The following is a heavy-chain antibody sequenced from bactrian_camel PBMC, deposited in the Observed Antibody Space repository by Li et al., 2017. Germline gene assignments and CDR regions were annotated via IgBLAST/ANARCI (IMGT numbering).Heavy chain of an antibody. D-gene: IGHD2*01. CDR1: GNADSISF. CDR2: IDSDGAT. Sequence: HVQLVESGGGSAQAGGSLRLSCAIPGNADSISFMGWFRHAPGRQREGIAYIDSDGATTYDDSVKGRFAISKDNAESALYLQMNSLKPEDTAMYYCAAGVAEGLFRYCSGGFRVEGMYKHWGQGTQVTVS. CDR3: AAGVAEGLFRYCSGGFRVEGMYKH. V-gene: IGHV3S53*01. J-gene: IGHJ4*01.